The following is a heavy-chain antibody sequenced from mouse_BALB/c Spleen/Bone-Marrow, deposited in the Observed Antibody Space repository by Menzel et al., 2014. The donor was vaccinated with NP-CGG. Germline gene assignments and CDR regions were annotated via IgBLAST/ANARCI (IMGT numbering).Heavy chain of an antibody. V-gene: IGHV5-17*02. D-gene: IGHD1-1*01. CDR3: ARGNYGFSFYYAMDY. CDR2: ISSGGSTI. CDR1: GFTFSSFG. Sequence: EVHLVESGGGLVQPGGSRKLSCAASGFTFSSFGMHWVRQAPEKGLEWVAYISSGGSTIYYADKVKGRFTISRDNPKNTLFLQMTSLRSEDTAMYYCARGNYGFSFYYAMDYWGQGTSVTVSS. J-gene: IGHJ4*01.